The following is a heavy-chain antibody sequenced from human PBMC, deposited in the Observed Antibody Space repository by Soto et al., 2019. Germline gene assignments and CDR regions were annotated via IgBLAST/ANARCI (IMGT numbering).Heavy chain of an antibody. D-gene: IGHD4-17*01. CDR1: GGSISSSSYY. CDR2: IYYSGST. V-gene: IGHV4-39*01. J-gene: IGHJ5*02. CDR3: ASYHDYGGQWDWFDP. Sequence: QLQLQESGPGLVKPSETLSLTCTVSGGSISSSSYYWGWIRQPPGKGLEWIGSIYYSGSTYYNPSLKSRVTISVDTSKNQFSLKLSSVTAADTAVYYCASYHDYGGQWDWFDPWGQGTLVTVSS.